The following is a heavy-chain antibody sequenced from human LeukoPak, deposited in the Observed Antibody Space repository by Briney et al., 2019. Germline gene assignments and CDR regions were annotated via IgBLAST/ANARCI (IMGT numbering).Heavy chain of an antibody. CDR1: GFTFTTSW. V-gene: IGHV3-7*01. J-gene: IGHJ4*02. D-gene: IGHD5-24*01. CDR3: ARGVEGSLDY. CDR2: IKGDGSQS. Sequence: GGSLRLSCAASGFTFTTSWMNWVRQAPGKGLEWVAMIKGDGSQSYYVDSVRGRFTISRDNAKDSLYLQMNSLRAEDTAVYYCARGVEGSLDYWGQGTLVTVSS.